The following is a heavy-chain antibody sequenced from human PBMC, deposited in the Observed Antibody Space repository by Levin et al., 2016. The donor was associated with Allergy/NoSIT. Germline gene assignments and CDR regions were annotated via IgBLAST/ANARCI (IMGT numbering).Heavy chain of an antibody. CDR2: AYYSGSP. V-gene: IGHV4-59*08. Sequence: SETLSLTCSVSGASISDYFWSWIRQSPGKGLEWIGHAYYSGSPDYNPSLKSRVSISLDTSKNEFSLKLNSVTAADTAIYYCARRLKWFDPWGQGTLVTVSS. CDR3: ARRLKWFDP. CDR1: GASISDYF. J-gene: IGHJ5*02. D-gene: IGHD2-21*02.